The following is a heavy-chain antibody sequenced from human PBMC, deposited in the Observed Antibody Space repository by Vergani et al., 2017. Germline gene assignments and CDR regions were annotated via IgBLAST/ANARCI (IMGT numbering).Heavy chain of an antibody. Sequence: QVQLQESGPGLVKPSETLSLTCTVSGGSISSYYWSWIRQPPGKGLEWIGYIYYSGSTNYNPSLKSRVTISVDTSKNQFSLKLSSVTAADTAVYYCARGVRYYYGSGXYLERIYYYYYMDVWGKGTTVTVSS. CDR3: ARGVRYYYGSGXYLERIYYYYYMDV. J-gene: IGHJ6*03. V-gene: IGHV4-59*01. CDR2: IYYSGST. CDR1: GGSISSYY. D-gene: IGHD3-10*01.